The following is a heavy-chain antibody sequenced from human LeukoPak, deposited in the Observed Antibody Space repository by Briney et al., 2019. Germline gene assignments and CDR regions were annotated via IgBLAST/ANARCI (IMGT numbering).Heavy chain of an antibody. J-gene: IGHJ4*02. CDR2: IYPGDSDT. CDR1: GYSFTSYW. CDR3: ARGVDTAMVHFDY. V-gene: IGHV5-51*01. Sequence: GESLKISCKGSGYSFTSYWIGWVRQMPGKGLEWMGIIYPGDSDTRYSPSFQGQVTISAAKSISTAYLQWSSLKASDTAMYYCARGVDTAMVHFDYWGQGTLVTVSS. D-gene: IGHD5-18*01.